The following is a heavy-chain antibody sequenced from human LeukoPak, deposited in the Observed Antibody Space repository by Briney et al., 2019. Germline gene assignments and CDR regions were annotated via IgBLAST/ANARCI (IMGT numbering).Heavy chain of an antibody. J-gene: IGHJ6*03. D-gene: IGHD3-3*01. CDR2: IYHSGST. CDR1: GYSISSGYY. CDR3: ARGGTWSGYYYYYYYYMDV. V-gene: IGHV4-38-2*02. Sequence: PSETLSLTCTVSGYSISSGYYLGWTRQPPGKGLEWIGSIYHSGSTYYNPSLKSRVTISVDTSKNHFSLKLSSVTAADTAVYYCARGGTWSGYYYYYYYYMDVWGKGTTVTVSS.